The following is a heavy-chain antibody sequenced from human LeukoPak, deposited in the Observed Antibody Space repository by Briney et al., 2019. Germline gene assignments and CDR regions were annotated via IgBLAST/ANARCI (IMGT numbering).Heavy chain of an antibody. Sequence: SETLSLTCTVSGGSISSYYWSWIQQPPGKGLEWIGYIYYSGSTNHNPSLKSRVTISVDTSKNQFSLKLSSVTAADTAVYYCARLTIAAAGTSFDYWGQGTLVTVSS. D-gene: IGHD6-13*01. J-gene: IGHJ4*02. CDR3: ARLTIAAAGTSFDY. CDR1: GGSISSYY. CDR2: IYYSGST. V-gene: IGHV4-59*08.